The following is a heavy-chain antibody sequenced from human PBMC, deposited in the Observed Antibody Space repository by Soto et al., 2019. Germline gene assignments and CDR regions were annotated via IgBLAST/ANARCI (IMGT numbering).Heavy chain of an antibody. CDR2: IYYSGST. J-gene: IGHJ4*02. Sequence: SETLSLTCTVSGGSISSSSYYWGWIRQPPGKGLEWIGSIYYSGSTYYNPSLKSRVTISVDTSKNQFSLKLSSVTAAETAVYYCASTSLTLGWGQGTLVTVSS. V-gene: IGHV4-39*01. D-gene: IGHD3-16*01. CDR1: GGSISSSSYY. CDR3: ASTSLTLG.